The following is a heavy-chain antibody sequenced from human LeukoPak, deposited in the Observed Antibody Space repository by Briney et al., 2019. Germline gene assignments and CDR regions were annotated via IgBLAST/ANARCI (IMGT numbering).Heavy chain of an antibody. Sequence: ASVTVSCKASGYTFTSYGISWVRQAPGQGLEWMGWISAYNGNTNYAQKLQGRVTMTTDTSTSTAYMELRSLRSDDTAVYYCARGILPSHCRSTSCVGDFQHWGQGTLVTVSS. D-gene: IGHD2-2*01. V-gene: IGHV1-18*01. CDR1: GYTFTSYG. CDR2: ISAYNGNT. CDR3: ARGILPSHCRSTSCVGDFQH. J-gene: IGHJ1*01.